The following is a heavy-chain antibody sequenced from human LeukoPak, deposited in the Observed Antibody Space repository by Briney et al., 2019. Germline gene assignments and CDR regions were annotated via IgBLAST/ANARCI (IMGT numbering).Heavy chain of an antibody. V-gene: IGHV4-59*01. CDR2: IYYSGST. Sequence: SETLSLTCTVPGGSISSYYWSWLRQPPGKGLEWIGYIYYSGSTNYNPSLKSRVTISVDTSKNQFSLKLSSVTTADTAVYYCARNYQPLLPIQANWFDPWGQGTLVTVSS. CDR1: GGSISSYY. D-gene: IGHD2-2*01. J-gene: IGHJ5*02. CDR3: ARNYQPLLPIQANWFDP.